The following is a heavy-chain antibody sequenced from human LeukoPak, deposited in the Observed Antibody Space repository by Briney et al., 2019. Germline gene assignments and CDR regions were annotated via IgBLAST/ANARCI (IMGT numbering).Heavy chain of an antibody. D-gene: IGHD6-13*01. CDR1: GGSISSSSYY. J-gene: IGHJ4*02. CDR3: ASLHSSWLDY. Sequence: PSETLSLTCTVSGGSISSSSYYWGWIRQPPGTGLEWIGSIYYTGSTYYNPSLKSRVTISVDTSKNQFSLKLGSVTAADTAVYYCASLHSSWLDYWGQGTLVTVSS. V-gene: IGHV4-39*01. CDR2: IYYTGST.